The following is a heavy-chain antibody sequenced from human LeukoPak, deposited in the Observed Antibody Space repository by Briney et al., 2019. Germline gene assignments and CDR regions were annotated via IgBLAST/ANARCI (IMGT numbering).Heavy chain of an antibody. J-gene: IGHJ6*02. V-gene: IGHV4-34*01. Sequence: SETLSLTCAAYGGSFSGYYWSWIRQPPGKGLEWIGEINHSGSTNYNPSLKSRVTISVDTSKNQFSLKLSSVTAADTAVYYCAKGLIAVAGKGGYYYGMDVWGQGTTVTVSS. CDR2: INHSGST. D-gene: IGHD6-19*01. CDR1: GGSFSGYY. CDR3: AKGLIAVAGKGGYYYGMDV.